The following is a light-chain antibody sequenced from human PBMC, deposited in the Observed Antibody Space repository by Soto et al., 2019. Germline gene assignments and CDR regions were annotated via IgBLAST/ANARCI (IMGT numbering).Light chain of an antibody. CDR1: QRLSTN. V-gene: IGKV3-15*01. CDR3: QQYTNWRT. Sequence: IVMTQSPATLSVSPGETATLSCRASQRLSTNLAWYQQKPGQAPRLLIYDASTRATGVPARFSGSGSGTEFTLTITSLQSEDFAVYYCQQYTNWRTFGQGTKVDIK. CDR2: DAS. J-gene: IGKJ1*01.